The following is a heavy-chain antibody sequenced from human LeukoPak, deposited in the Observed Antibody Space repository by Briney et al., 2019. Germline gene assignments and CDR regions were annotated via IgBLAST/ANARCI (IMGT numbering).Heavy chain of an antibody. Sequence: GGSLRLSCAASGFTFDDYGMSWVRQAPGKGLEWVSYINWHGGSTTYADSVKGRFTISRDNAKNSLYLQMNSLRAEDTALYYCAKVVSGADSSGCSEFDYWGQGTLVTVSS. D-gene: IGHD6-19*01. V-gene: IGHV3-20*04. CDR2: INWHGGST. J-gene: IGHJ4*02. CDR1: GFTFDDYG. CDR3: AKVVSGADSSGCSEFDY.